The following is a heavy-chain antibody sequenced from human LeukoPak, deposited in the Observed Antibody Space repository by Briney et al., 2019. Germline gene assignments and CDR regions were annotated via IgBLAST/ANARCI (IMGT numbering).Heavy chain of an antibody. CDR1: GFTVSQHW. D-gene: IGHD4-17*01. V-gene: IGHV3-7*01. J-gene: IGHJ3*02. CDR2: INADGSER. CDR3: ARGHYGLDI. Sequence: PGGSLRLSCVASGFTVSQHWPTWVRQAPGKGLEWVAHINADGSERDSVDSGTGRFTISKDNAKSSVYLQLSSLRAEDTARYYCARGHYGLDIWGQGTMVTVSS.